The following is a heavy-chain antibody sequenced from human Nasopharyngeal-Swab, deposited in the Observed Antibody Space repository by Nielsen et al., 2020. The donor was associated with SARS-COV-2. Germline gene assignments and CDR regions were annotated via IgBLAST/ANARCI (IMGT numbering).Heavy chain of an antibody. CDR2: ISSSGSTI. D-gene: IGHD6-19*01. CDR1: GFTFSSYE. J-gene: IGHJ3*02. V-gene: IGHV3-48*03. Sequence: GSLRLSCAASGFTFSSYEMNWVRQTPGKGLEWVSYISSSGSTIYYADSVKGRFTISRDNAKNSLYLQMNSLRAEDTAVYYCARETYSSGWYLAFDIWGQGTMVTVSS. CDR3: ARETYSSGWYLAFDI.